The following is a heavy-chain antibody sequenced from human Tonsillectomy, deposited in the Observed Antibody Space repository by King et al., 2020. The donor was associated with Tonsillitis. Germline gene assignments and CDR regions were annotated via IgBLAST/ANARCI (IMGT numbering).Heavy chain of an antibody. J-gene: IGHJ4*02. D-gene: IGHD3-3*01. CDR2: IWYDGSNK. Sequence: VQLVESGGGVVQPGRSLRLSCAASGFTFSSYGTHWVRQAPGKGLEWVAVIWYDGSNKYYADSVKGRFTISRDNSKNTLYLQMNSLRAEDTAVYYCAREGAVYYDFWSGYYPYDYWGQGTLVTVSS. CDR1: GFTFSSYG. V-gene: IGHV3-33*01. CDR3: AREGAVYYDFWSGYYPYDY.